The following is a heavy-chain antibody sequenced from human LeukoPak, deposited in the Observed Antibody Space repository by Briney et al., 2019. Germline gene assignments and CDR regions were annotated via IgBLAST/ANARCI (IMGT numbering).Heavy chain of an antibody. Sequence: MPGGSLRLSCAASEFTFSDYYMSWIRQAPGKGLEWVSYISGTTIYTNYADSVKGRFTISKDNAKNSLHLQMDSLRAEDTAVYYCARVVGHYGSGSYYLDRWGQGTLVTVSS. CDR1: EFTFSDYY. CDR3: ARVVGHYGSGSYYLDR. D-gene: IGHD3-10*01. J-gene: IGHJ5*02. V-gene: IGHV3-11*05. CDR2: ISGTTIYT.